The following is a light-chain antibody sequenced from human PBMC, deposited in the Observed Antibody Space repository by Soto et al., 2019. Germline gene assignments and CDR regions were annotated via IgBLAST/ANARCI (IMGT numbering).Light chain of an antibody. Sequence: EIVMTQSPATLSVSPGERATLSCRASQSVSSNLAWYQQKPGQAPRLLIYGASTRATGIPARFSGSGSGTEVTLTISSLQSEDLAVYYCQQYNNWPPPLTFGGGTKVEIK. J-gene: IGKJ4*01. CDR2: GAS. CDR3: QQYNNWPPPLT. CDR1: QSVSSN. V-gene: IGKV3-15*01.